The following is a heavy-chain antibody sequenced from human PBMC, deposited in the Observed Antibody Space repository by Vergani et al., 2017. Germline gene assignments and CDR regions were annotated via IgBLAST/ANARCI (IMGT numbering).Heavy chain of an antibody. CDR1: GFTFSSYA. D-gene: IGHD4-11*01. J-gene: IGHJ4*02. CDR3: AKDMDYSPPEGGFDY. Sequence: EVQLLESGGDLVQPGGSLRLSCAASGFTFSSYAMSWVRQAPGKGLEWVSTLSGSVGSTYYADSVKGRFTISRDNSKNTLYLQMNSLRAEDTAVYYCAKDMDYSPPEGGFDYWGQGTLVTVPS. V-gene: IGHV3-23*01. CDR2: LSGSVGST.